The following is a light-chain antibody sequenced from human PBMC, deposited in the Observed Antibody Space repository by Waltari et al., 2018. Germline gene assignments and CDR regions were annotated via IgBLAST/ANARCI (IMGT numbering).Light chain of an antibody. J-gene: IGLJ3*02. Sequence: QSALTQPPSASGSPGQSVTISCTGTSSDIGGYNDVYWYQQHPGKAPKLMIYEVTRRPSGVPDRFSASKSGNTASLTVSGLQAEDEADYYCSSFAGSTNWVFGGGTKLTVL. CDR2: EVT. CDR3: SSFAGSTNWV. CDR1: SSDIGGYND. V-gene: IGLV2-8*01.